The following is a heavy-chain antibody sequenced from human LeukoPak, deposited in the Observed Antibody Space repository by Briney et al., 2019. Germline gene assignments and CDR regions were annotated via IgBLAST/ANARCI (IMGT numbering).Heavy chain of an antibody. J-gene: IGHJ6*03. CDR3: ARDIVVVPAAIHDYYYYYMDV. CDR1: GYTFTSYG. CDR2: ISAYNGNT. V-gene: IGHV1-18*01. Sequence: ASVKVSCKASGYTFTSYGISWVRQAPGQGGEWMGWISAYNGNTNYAQKLQGRVTMTTDTSTSTAYMELRSLRSDDTAVYYCARDIVVVPAAIHDYYYYYMDVWGKGTTVTVSS. D-gene: IGHD2-2*02.